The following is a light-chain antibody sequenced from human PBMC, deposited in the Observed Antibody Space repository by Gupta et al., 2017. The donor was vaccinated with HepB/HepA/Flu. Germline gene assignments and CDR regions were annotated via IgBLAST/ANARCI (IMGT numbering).Light chain of an antibody. V-gene: IGLV2-14*03. CDR1: SSDVGGYNY. CDR2: DVS. CDR3: SSYTSSSTLV. Sequence: QSALTRPASESGSPGQSITISCTGTSSDVGGYNYVSWYQQHPGKAPKLMIYDVSNRPSGVSNRFSGSKSGNTASLTISGLQAEDEADYYCSSYTSSSTLVFGGGTKLTVL. J-gene: IGLJ2*01.